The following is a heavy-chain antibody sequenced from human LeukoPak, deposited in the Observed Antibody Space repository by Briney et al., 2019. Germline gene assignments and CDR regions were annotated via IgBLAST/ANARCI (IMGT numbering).Heavy chain of an antibody. CDR3: ARGFDS. D-gene: IGHD3-22*01. CDR2: ISYDGSNE. Sequence: GGSLRLSCAASGFTFSSYGMHWVRQAPGKGLEWVALISYDGSNEYYADSVRGRFTISRDNSKFTLYMQMNSLRAEDTAVYYCARGFDSWGQGTLVTVSS. V-gene: IGHV3-30*03. J-gene: IGHJ4*02. CDR1: GFTFSSYG.